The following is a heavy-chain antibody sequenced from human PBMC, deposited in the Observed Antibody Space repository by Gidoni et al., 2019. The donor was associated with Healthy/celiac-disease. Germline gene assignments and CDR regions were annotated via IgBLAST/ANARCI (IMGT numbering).Heavy chain of an antibody. CDR1: GFTFSSYG. Sequence: QVQLVESGGGVVQPGRSLRLSCAASGFTFSSYGMHWVRQAPGKGLEWVAVISYDGSNKYYADSVKGRFTISRDNSKNTLYLQMNSLRAEDTAVYYCAKGSSGNVLNGDYWGQGTLVTVSS. J-gene: IGHJ4*02. D-gene: IGHD6-19*01. CDR2: ISYDGSNK. V-gene: IGHV3-30*18. CDR3: AKGSSGNVLNGDY.